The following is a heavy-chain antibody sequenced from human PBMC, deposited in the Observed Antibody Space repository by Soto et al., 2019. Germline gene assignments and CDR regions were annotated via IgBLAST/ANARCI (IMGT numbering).Heavy chain of an antibody. Sequence: WASVKVSCKASGYTFTGYYMHWVRQAPGQGLEWMGWINPNSGGTNYAQKFQGRVTMTRDTSISTAYMELSRLRSDDTAVYYCASPLDYCSSTSCYSRGYYYYGMDVWGRGTTVTVSS. CDR3: ASPLDYCSSTSCYSRGYYYYGMDV. D-gene: IGHD2-2*01. CDR1: GYTFTGYY. J-gene: IGHJ6*02. V-gene: IGHV1-2*02. CDR2: INPNSGGT.